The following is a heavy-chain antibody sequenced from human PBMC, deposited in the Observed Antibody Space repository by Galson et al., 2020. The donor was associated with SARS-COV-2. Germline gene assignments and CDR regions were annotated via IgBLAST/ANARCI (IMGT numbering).Heavy chain of an antibody. CDR1: GFTFNTYG. CDR2: IRTSSSII. CDR3: ATFGKGFSDTSDDY. J-gene: IGHJ4*02. D-gene: IGHD3-22*01. V-gene: IGHV3-48*04. Sequence: QAGRSLSLSCAASGFTFNTYGINWIRQAPAKGLEWLSYIRTSSSIIYYADSVKGRFTISRDNARNSLYLQVNSLRAEDTAVYYCATFGKGFSDTSDDYWGQGTLVTVSS.